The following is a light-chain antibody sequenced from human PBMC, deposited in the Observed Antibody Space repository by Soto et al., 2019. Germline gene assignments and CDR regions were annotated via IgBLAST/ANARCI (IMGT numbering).Light chain of an antibody. Sequence: QSVLTQPASVSGSPGQSITISCTRSSCDVGAYHFVSWYQHHPGKAPILILYEVTARPSGVSSRFSGSKSGNTASLTISGLQADDEANYYCISYTTSNTPYVFGTGTKVTL. CDR1: SCDVGAYHF. CDR2: EVT. CDR3: ISYTTSNTPYV. J-gene: IGLJ1*01. V-gene: IGLV2-14*01.